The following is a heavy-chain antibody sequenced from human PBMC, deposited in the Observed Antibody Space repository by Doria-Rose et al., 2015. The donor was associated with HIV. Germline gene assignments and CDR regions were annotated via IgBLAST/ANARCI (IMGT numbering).Heavy chain of an antibody. V-gene: IGHV3-33*01. CDR2: TWYDGIKK. Sequence: MHWVRQAPGKGLEWVAATWYDGIKKYYADSVKGRFTVSRDNSKNTLYLQMNSLRVEDTAVYYCARDPDYYGSGAYYNGSNNYGVNVWGQGTTVTVSS. CDR3: ARDPDYYGSGAYYNGSNNYGVNV. D-gene: IGHD3-10*01. J-gene: IGHJ6*02.